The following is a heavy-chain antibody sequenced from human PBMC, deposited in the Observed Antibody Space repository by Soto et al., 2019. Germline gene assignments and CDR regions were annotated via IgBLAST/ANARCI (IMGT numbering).Heavy chain of an antibody. CDR2: IYHTGHT. Sequence: QVQLQESGPGLVKPSGTLSLTCAVSGGSTSKSNWWNWVRQPPGKGLEWIGQIYHTGHTNYNPSLESRVTISVDTSKKQFSLKLSSVTAADTAVYYCARRNYDSSGYYFEYWGQGTLVTVSS. CDR1: GGSTSKSNW. V-gene: IGHV4-4*02. CDR3: ARRNYDSSGYYFEY. D-gene: IGHD3-22*01. J-gene: IGHJ4*02.